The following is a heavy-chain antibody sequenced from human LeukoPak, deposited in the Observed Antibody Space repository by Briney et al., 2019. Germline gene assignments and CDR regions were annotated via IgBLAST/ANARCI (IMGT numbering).Heavy chain of an antibody. Sequence: ASVKVSCKASGYTFTHHGITWVRQAPGQGLEWMGWISAFNGDTIYAQTVQGRVTMTADTSTTTAYMELRSLTSDDTALYYCARDPSNTSGRYQYFDLWGRGTLVTVSS. V-gene: IGHV1-18*01. D-gene: IGHD6-19*01. J-gene: IGHJ2*01. CDR3: ARDPSNTSGRYQYFDL. CDR2: ISAFNGDT. CDR1: GYTFTHHG.